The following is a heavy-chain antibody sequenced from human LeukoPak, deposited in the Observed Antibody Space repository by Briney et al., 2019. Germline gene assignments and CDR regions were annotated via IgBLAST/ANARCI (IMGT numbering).Heavy chain of an antibody. D-gene: IGHD3-16*01. CDR1: GGSFSGYY. Sequence: KPSETLSLTCAVSGGSFSGYYWSWIRQPPGKGLEWIVEIHHRGSTSYKPSLRSRVTISGDASKNQISLKVTSVTAADTAVYYCARGILGSYYFDLWGRGTLVTVSS. CDR2: IHHRGST. CDR3: ARGILGSYYFDL. J-gene: IGHJ2*01. V-gene: IGHV4-34*01.